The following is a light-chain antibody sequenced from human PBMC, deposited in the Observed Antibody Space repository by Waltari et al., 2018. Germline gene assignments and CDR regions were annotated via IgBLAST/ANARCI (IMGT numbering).Light chain of an antibody. CDR1: QSITNW. Sequence: DIQMTQSPSTLSAYVGDRVNITCRASQSITNWLAWYQQKPGKAPKLLIYRASNLESGVPSRFSGSGSGTEFTLTISSLQPDDFATYYCQQYDNYWTFGQGTKVEIK. J-gene: IGKJ1*01. V-gene: IGKV1-5*03. CDR3: QQYDNYWT. CDR2: RAS.